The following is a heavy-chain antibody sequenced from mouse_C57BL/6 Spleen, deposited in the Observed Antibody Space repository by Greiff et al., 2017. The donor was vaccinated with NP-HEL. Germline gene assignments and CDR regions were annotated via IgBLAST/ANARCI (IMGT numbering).Heavy chain of an antibody. V-gene: IGHV1S81*02. Sequence: VQLQQSGAELVKAGASVKMSCKASGYTFTSYWMHWVKQRLGQGLEWFAETNPTNGRTYYNEKFKSKATLTVDKSYSTAYMLLSGPTFEDSAVYYCARIKKIVATYFDYCGQGTTLTVSS. J-gene: IGHJ2*01. CDR1: GYTFTSYW. CDR2: TNPTNGRT. D-gene: IGHD1-1*01. CDR3: ARIKKIVATYFDY.